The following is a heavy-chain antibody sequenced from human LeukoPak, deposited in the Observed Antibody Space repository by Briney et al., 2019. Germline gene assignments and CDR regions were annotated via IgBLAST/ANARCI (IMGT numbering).Heavy chain of an antibody. CDR1: GFTFSTYG. CDR3: ARDLEDSSPFGAFDM. CDR2: IWFDGIRK. D-gene: IGHD3-22*01. V-gene: IGHV3-33*08. Sequence: PGTSLRLSCAASGFTFSTYGMHWVRQAPGKGLEWVAAIWFDGIRKYYADSVKGRLTISRDNSKNTLYLQMNSLRAEDTAVYYCARDLEDSSPFGAFDMWGQGTMVTVSS. J-gene: IGHJ3*02.